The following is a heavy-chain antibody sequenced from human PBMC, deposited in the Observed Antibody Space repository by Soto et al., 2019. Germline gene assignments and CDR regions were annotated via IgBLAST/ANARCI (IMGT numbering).Heavy chain of an antibody. V-gene: IGHV4-61*01. Sequence: PSETLSLTCTVSGGSVSSGSYYWSWIRQPPGKGLEWIGYIYYSGSTYYNPSLKSRVTISVDTSKNQFSLKLSSVTAADTAVYYCAREVRETKAFDYWGPGTLVTVSS. CDR3: AREVRETKAFDY. CDR2: IYYSGST. D-gene: IGHD1-26*01. J-gene: IGHJ4*02. CDR1: GGSVSSGSYY.